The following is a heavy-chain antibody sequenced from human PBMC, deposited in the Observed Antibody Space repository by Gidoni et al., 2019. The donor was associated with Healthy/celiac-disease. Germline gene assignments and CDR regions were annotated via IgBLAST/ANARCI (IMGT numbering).Heavy chain of an antibody. CDR1: GFPFSSYE. J-gene: IGHJ4*02. V-gene: IGHV3-48*03. CDR2: ISSSGSTI. Sequence: EVQLVESGGGLVQPGGSLRLSCAASGFPFSSYEMNWVRQAPGKGLEWVSYISSSGSTIYYADSVKGRFTISRDNAKNSLYLQMNSLRAEDTAVYYCARDGRGYYSHTLWYWGQGTLVTVSS. D-gene: IGHD3-22*01. CDR3: ARDGRGYYSHTLWY.